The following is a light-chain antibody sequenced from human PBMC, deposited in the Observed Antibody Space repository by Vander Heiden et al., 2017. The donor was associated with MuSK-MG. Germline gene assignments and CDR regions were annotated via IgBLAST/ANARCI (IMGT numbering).Light chain of an antibody. CDR3: QKDNSAPHT. Sequence: DIQMTQSPSSLSASVGDRVTITCRASQDISNYLAWYQQKPGKVPHLLIYGASTLQSGVPSRFSGSGSGTDFTLTISSLQPEDVATYYCQKDNSAPHTFGQGTKLEIK. J-gene: IGKJ2*01. CDR1: QDISNY. V-gene: IGKV1-27*01. CDR2: GAS.